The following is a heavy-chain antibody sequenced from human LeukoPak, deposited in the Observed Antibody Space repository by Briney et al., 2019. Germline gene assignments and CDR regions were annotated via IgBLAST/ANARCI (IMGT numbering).Heavy chain of an antibody. CDR1: GFTFSSYW. D-gene: IGHD3-22*01. CDR3: ARVVIRNYYMDV. CDR2: IKQDGSEK. J-gene: IGHJ6*03. Sequence: GGSLRLSCADSGFTFSSYWMSWVRQAPGKGLGWVAHIKQDGSEKYYVDSVKGRFTISRDNAKNSLYLQMNSLRAEDTAVYYCARVVIRNYYMDVWGKGTTVTVSS. V-gene: IGHV3-7*01.